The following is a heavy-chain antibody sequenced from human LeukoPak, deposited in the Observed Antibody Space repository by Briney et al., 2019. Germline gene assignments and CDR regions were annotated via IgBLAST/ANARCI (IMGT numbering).Heavy chain of an antibody. V-gene: IGHV3-33*06. CDR3: AKDQLGYCTNGVCSGFDY. CDR2: IWYDGSNK. CDR1: GFTFSSYG. J-gene: IGHJ4*02. Sequence: PGGSLRLSCAASGFTFSSYGMHWVRQAPGKGLEWVAVIWYDGSNKYYADSVKGRFTISRDNSKNTLYLQMNSLRAEDTAMYYCAKDQLGYCTNGVCSGFDYWGQGTLATVSS. D-gene: IGHD2-8*01.